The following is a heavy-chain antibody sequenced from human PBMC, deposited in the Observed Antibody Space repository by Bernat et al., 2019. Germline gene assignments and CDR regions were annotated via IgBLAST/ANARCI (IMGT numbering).Heavy chain of an antibody. J-gene: IGHJ5*02. D-gene: IGHD6-19*01. V-gene: IGHV4-34*01. Sequence: QVQLQQWGAGLLKPSETLSLTCAVYGGSFSGYYWSWIRQPPGKGLEWIGEINHSGSTNYNPSLKSRVTISVTTSTNQFSLKLGSVTAADTAVYYCARAPLIAVAGTGNWFDPWGQGTLVTVSS. CDR3: ARAPLIAVAGTGNWFDP. CDR2: INHSGST. CDR1: GGSFSGYY.